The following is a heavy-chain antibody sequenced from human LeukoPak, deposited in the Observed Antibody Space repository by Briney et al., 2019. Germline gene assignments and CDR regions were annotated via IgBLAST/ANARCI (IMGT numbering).Heavy chain of an antibody. CDR2: INWNGGST. Sequence: GGSLRLSCAASGFTFDDYGMSWVRQAPGKGLEWVSGINWNGGSTGYADSVKGRFTISRDNAKNSLYLQMNSLRAEDTALYYCAGAGRYDKGRGDFDYWGQGTLVTVSS. V-gene: IGHV3-20*04. CDR3: AGAGRYDKGRGDFDY. CDR1: GFTFDDYG. J-gene: IGHJ4*02. D-gene: IGHD3-10*01.